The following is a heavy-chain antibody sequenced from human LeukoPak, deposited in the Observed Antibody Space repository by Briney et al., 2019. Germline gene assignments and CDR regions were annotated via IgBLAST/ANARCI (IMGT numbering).Heavy chain of an antibody. Sequence: SETLSLTCTVSGGSISSSSYYWGWIRQPPGKGLEWIGSIYYSGSTYYNPSLKSRVTISVDTSKNQFSLKLSSVTAADTAVYYCARGVVGGAVDYWGQGTLVTVSS. CDR3: ARGVVGGAVDY. D-gene: IGHD3-3*01. CDR1: GGSISSSSYY. V-gene: IGHV4-39*01. CDR2: IYYSGST. J-gene: IGHJ4*02.